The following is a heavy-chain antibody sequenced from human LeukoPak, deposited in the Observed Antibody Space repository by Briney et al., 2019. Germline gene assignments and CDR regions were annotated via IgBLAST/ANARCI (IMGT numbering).Heavy chain of an antibody. CDR1: GFTFSSYA. D-gene: IGHD3-22*01. Sequence: GGSLRLSGAASGFTFSSYAMSWVRQAPGKGLEWVSAISGSGGSTYYADSVKGRFTISRDNSKNTLYLQMNSLRAEDTAVYYCAKVPYYYDSSGYFAGAVLDYWGQGTLVTVSS. CDR2: ISGSGGST. J-gene: IGHJ4*02. V-gene: IGHV3-23*01. CDR3: AKVPYYYDSSGYFAGAVLDY.